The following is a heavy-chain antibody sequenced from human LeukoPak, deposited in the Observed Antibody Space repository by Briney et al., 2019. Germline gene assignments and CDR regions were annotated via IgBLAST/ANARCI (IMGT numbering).Heavy chain of an antibody. J-gene: IGHJ4*02. Sequence: GGSLRLSCAASGFTFSTTSMNWVRHTPGKGQEWVSYIRGSSTTINYADSVKGRFTISRDNAKNSLYLQMNDLRAEDTGVYFCARDARSHCGTDACYGPYFDYWGQGSLVTVSS. CDR2: IRGSSTTI. V-gene: IGHV3-48*01. CDR3: ARDARSHCGTDACYGPYFDY. CDR1: GFTFSTTS. D-gene: IGHD2-2*01.